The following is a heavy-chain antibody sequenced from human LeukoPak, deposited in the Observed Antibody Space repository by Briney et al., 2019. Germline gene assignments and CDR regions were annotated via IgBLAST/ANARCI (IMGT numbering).Heavy chain of an antibody. CDR2: IYSGGST. CDR3: ARLEYSSTGNY. J-gene: IGHJ4*02. D-gene: IGHD6-6*01. CDR1: GFTISSNY. V-gene: IGHV3-66*02. Sequence: HPGXSLRLSCAASGFTISSNYMGWVRQAPGKGLEGVSVIYSGGSTYYSDSVKGRFTISRDNSKNTLYLQMNSLRAEDTAVYYCARLEYSSTGNYWGQGTLVTVSS.